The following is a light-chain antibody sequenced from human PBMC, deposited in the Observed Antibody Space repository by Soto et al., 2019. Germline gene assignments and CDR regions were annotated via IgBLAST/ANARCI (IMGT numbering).Light chain of an antibody. V-gene: IGLV2-14*01. CDR1: TSDVGGYNH. CDR2: DVN. CDR3: SSYTNTNTLV. Sequence: QSVLIQPASVSGSPGQSITISCTGTTSDVGGYNHVSWFQQHPGKVPKLKIYDVNNRPSGVSNRFSGSKSGNTASLTISGLQAEDEADYYCSSYTNTNTLVFGGGTKLTVL. J-gene: IGLJ2*01.